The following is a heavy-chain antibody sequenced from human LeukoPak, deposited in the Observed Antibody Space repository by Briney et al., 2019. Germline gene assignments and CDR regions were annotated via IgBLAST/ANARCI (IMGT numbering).Heavy chain of an antibody. CDR3: ASTSIVAADSYYFDS. V-gene: IGHV4-59*08. CDR1: GGSISSYY. J-gene: IGHJ4*02. Sequence: PSETLSLTCTVSGGSISSYYWSWIRQPPGKGLEWIGYIYYSGGTDYNPSLKSRVTISVHTSKSQVSLNLSSVTAADTAVYYCASTSIVAADSYYFDSWGQGTLVTVSS. CDR2: IYYSGGT. D-gene: IGHD6-13*01.